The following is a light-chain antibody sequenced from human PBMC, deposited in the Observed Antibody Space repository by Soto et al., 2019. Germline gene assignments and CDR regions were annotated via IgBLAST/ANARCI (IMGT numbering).Light chain of an antibody. V-gene: IGLV2-8*01. CDR2: EVS. CDR3: SSYAGSNNLG. J-gene: IGLJ3*02. Sequence: QSVLTQPPSASGSPGQSVTISCTGINSDVGGYNYVSWYQQHPGRAPKLMIYEVSKRPSGVPDRFSGSKSGNTASLTVSGLQAEDEADYYCSSYAGSNNLGFGGGTKLTVL. CDR1: NSDVGGYNY.